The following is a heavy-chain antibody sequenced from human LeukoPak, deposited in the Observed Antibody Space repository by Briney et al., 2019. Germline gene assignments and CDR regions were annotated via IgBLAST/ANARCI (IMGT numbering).Heavy chain of an antibody. Sequence: GASVKVSCKASGYTFTGYYMHWVRQAPGQGLEWMGWINPSSGGTNYAQKFQGRVTMTRDTSISTAYMELSRLRSDDTAVYYCARAEYSSSSALIHYWGQGTLVTVSS. CDR3: ARAEYSSSSALIHY. CDR1: GYTFTGYY. CDR2: INPSSGGT. J-gene: IGHJ4*02. V-gene: IGHV1-2*02. D-gene: IGHD6-6*01.